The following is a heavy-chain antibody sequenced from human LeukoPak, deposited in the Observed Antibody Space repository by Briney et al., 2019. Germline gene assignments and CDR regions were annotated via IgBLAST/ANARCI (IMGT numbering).Heavy chain of an antibody. J-gene: IGHJ4*02. D-gene: IGHD6-13*01. CDR3: ASYSSSWYGY. V-gene: IGHV1-3*01. Sequence: GASVKVSCKASGYTFTSYAMHWVRQAPGQRLEWMGWINAGNGSTKYSQKFQGRVTITRDTSASTAYMELSSLRSEDTAVYYCASYSSSWYGYWGQGTLVTVSS. CDR1: GYTFTSYA. CDR2: INAGNGST.